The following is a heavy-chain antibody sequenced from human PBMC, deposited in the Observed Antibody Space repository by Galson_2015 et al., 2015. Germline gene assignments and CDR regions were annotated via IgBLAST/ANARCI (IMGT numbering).Heavy chain of an antibody. V-gene: IGHV4-61*01. D-gene: IGHD3-22*01. CDR2: IYYSGST. Sequence: LSLTCTVSGGSVSSGSYYWSWIRQPPGKGLEWIGYIYYSGSTNYNPSLKRRVTISVDTSKKQFSLKLSSVTAADTAVYYCARGWGDYYDSSGAFDYWGQGTLVTVSS. CDR3: ARGWGDYYDSSGAFDY. CDR1: GGSVSSGSYY. J-gene: IGHJ4*02.